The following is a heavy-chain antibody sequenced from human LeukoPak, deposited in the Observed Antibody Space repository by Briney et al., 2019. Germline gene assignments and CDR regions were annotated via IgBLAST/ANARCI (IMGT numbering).Heavy chain of an antibody. J-gene: IGHJ4*02. Sequence: PGGSLRLSCTASGFTFGDYALSWFRQPPGKGLEWIGEINHSGSSNYNPSLKSRVTVSVDTSKNQFSLKVSSVTAADTAVYYCARKVRNGYDDYWGQGTLVTVSS. CDR3: ARKVRNGYDDY. CDR2: INHSGSS. V-gene: IGHV4-34*01. D-gene: IGHD5-18*01. CDR1: GFTFGDYA.